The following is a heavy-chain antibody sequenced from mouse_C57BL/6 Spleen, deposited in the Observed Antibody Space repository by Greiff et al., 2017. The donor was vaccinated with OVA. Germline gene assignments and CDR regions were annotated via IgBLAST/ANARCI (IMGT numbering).Heavy chain of an antibody. D-gene: IGHD1-1*01. CDR2: IDPSDSET. CDR1: GYTFTSYW. CDR3: ARRHNYYGSSYGWYFDV. V-gene: IGHV1-52*01. Sequence: QVQLQQPGAELVRPGSSVKLSCKASGYTFTSYWMPWVKQRPIQGLEWIGNIDPSDSETHYNQQFKDKATLTVDKSSCTAYLQLSSLTAEDSAVYYCARRHNYYGSSYGWYFDVWGTGTTVNVSS. J-gene: IGHJ1*03.